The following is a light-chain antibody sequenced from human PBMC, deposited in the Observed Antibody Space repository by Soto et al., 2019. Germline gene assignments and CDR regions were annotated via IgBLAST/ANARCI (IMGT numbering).Light chain of an antibody. J-gene: IGLJ3*02. V-gene: IGLV1-40*01. CDR3: QSYDSSLSGWV. CDR1: SSNIGAGYD. CDR2: GNS. Sequence: QSVLTQPPSVSGAPGQRVTISCTESSSNIGAGYDVHWYQQLPGTAPKLLIYGNSNRPSGVPDRFSGSKSDTSASLAITGLQAEDEADYYCQSYDSSLSGWVFGGGTQLTVL.